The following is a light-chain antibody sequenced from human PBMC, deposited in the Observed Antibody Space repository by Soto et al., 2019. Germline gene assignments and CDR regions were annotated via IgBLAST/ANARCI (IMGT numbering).Light chain of an antibody. CDR1: QSLLHSNGYNY. Sequence: DIVMTQSPLSLPVTPGEPASISCRSSQSLLHSNGYNYLDWYLQKPGQSPQLLIYLGSNRASGVPDRFSGSGSGTDFTLKISRVEAEDVGVYYCMQAIQNPRDFGQGTRLE. J-gene: IGKJ5*01. V-gene: IGKV2-28*01. CDR2: LGS. CDR3: MQAIQNPRD.